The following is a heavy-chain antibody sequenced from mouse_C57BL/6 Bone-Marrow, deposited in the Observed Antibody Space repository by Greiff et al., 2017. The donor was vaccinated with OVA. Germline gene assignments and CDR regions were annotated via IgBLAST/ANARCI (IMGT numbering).Heavy chain of an antibody. CDR3: ARFYGSRTWFAY. CDR2: IYPGDGDT. D-gene: IGHD1-1*01. CDR1: GYAFSSSW. V-gene: IGHV1-82*01. J-gene: IGHJ3*01. Sequence: VQRVESGPELVKPGASVKISCKASGYAFSSSWMNWVKQRPGKGLEWIGRIYPGDGDTNYNGKFKGKATLTADKSSSTAYMQLSSLTSEDSAVYFCARFYGSRTWFAYWGQGTLVTVSA.